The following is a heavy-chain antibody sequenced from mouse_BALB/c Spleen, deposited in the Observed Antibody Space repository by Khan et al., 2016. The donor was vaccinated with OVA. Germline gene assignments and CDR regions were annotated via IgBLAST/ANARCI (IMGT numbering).Heavy chain of an antibody. CDR1: GFSLTTYG. CDR2: IWSGGNA. J-gene: IGHJ3*01. D-gene: IGHD2-14*01. Sequence: QVQLKESGPGLVQPSQSLSITCTVSGFSLTTYGIHWVRQSPGKGLEWLGVIWSGGNADYNAAFISRLSISKGNSKSQVFFKMNSLQADDTAIYXCARNSDRYDFSYWGQGTLVTVSA. CDR3: ARNSDRYDFSY. V-gene: IGHV2-4-1*01.